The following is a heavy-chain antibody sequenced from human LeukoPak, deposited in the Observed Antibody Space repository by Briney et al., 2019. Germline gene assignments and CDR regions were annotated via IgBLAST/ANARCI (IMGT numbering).Heavy chain of an antibody. J-gene: IGHJ4*02. CDR2: TYYRSKWYN. CDR3: ARNERTYYYDSSGYRFDY. D-gene: IGHD3-22*01. CDR1: GDSVSSNSAA. Sequence: SQTLSLTCAISGDSVSSNSAAWNWIRQSPSRGLEWLGGTYYRSKWYNDYAVSVKSRITINPDTSKNQFSLQLNSVTPEDTAVYYCARNERTYYYDSSGYRFDYWGQGTLVTVSS. V-gene: IGHV6-1*01.